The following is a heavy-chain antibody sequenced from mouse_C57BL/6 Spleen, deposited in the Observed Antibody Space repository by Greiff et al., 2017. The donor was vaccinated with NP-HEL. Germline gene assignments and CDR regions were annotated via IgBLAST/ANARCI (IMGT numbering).Heavy chain of an antibody. Sequence: EVQLQQSGPELVKPGASVKISCKASGYTFTDYYMNWVKQSHGKSLEWIGDINPNNGGTSYNQKFKGKATLTVDKSSSTAYMELRSLTSEDSAVYYCARSYVTTVVAPFDYWGQGTTLTVSS. CDR1: GYTFTDYY. CDR2: INPNNGGT. CDR3: ARSYVTTVVAPFDY. V-gene: IGHV1-26*01. D-gene: IGHD1-1*01. J-gene: IGHJ2*01.